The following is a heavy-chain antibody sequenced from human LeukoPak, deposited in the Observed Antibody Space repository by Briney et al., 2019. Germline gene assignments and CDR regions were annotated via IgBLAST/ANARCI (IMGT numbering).Heavy chain of an antibody. CDR1: GFTFSNYY. D-gene: IGHD3-16*01. CDR2: ISGSSSTI. CDR3: ARDQGGGVLDI. J-gene: IGHJ3*02. Sequence: GGSLRLSCAASGFTFSNYYMNWVRQAPGKGLEWVSYISGSSSTIYYADSVKGRFTISRDNANNSLYLQMHSLRAEDTAVYYCARDQGGGVLDIWGQGTMVTVSS. V-gene: IGHV3-48*01.